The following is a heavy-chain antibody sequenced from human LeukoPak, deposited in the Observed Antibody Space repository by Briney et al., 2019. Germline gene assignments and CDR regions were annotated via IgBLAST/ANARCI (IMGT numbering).Heavy chain of an antibody. D-gene: IGHD6-13*01. CDR1: GYRSIDYW. V-gene: IGHV5-51*01. J-gene: IGHJ6*02. CDR2: IFPGDVDI. CDR3: VRYGLKGCRDSRCFASFYYYGPDV. Sequence: GASLKISCRGSGYRSIDYWIGGGRQTPAKGLEWLGIIFPGDVDIKYSPSFQGQVTISAAKSISTAYLQWSSLKASDTAMYYCVRYGLKGCRDSRCFASFYYYGPDVWGQGSTVTVSS.